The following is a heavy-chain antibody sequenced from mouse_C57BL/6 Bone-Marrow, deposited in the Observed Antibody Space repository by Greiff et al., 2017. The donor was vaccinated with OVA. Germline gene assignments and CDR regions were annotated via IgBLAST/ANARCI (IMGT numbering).Heavy chain of an antibody. D-gene: IGHD1-1*01. CDR2: IYPGSGNT. V-gene: IGHV1-76*01. Sequence: VQLQQSGAELVRPGASVKLSCKASGYTFTDYYINWVKQRPGQGLEWIARIYPGSGNTYYNEKFKGKATLTAEKSSSTAYMQLSSLTSEDSAVYFCAREGRASSYYFDYWGQGTTLTVSS. CDR3: AREGRASSYYFDY. CDR1: GYTFTDYY. J-gene: IGHJ2*01.